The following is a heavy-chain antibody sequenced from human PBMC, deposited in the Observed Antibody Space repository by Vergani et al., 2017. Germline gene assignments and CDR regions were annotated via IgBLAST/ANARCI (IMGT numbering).Heavy chain of an antibody. CDR3: ARGTWMATYFDY. D-gene: IGHD5-24*01. V-gene: IGHV4-59*01. CDR1: GGSISSYN. Sequence: QVQLQESGPGLVKPSETLSLTCTVSGGSISSYNWSWIRQPPGKGLEWIGYIYYSGSTNYNPSLKSRVTISVDTSKNQFSLKLSSVTAADTAVYYCARGTWMATYFDYWGQGTLVTVSS. CDR2: IYYSGST. J-gene: IGHJ4*02.